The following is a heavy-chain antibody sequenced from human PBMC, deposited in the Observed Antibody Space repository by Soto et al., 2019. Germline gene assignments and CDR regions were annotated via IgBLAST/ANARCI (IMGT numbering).Heavy chain of an antibody. CDR2: INHSGST. CDR3: AREVDSYGYYYFDY. CDR1: GGSFSGYY. D-gene: IGHD5-18*01. Sequence: SETLSLTCAVYGGSFSGYYWSWIRQPPGKGLEWIGEINHSGSTNYNPSLKSRVTISVDTSKNQFSLKLSSVTAADTAVYYCAREVDSYGYYYFDYWGQGTLVTVSS. V-gene: IGHV4-34*01. J-gene: IGHJ4*02.